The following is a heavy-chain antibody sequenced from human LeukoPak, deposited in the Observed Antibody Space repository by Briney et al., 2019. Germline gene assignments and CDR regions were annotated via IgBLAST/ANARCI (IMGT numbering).Heavy chain of an antibody. CDR2: IYHSGST. CDR1: GGSISSSNW. Sequence: SETLSLTCAVSGGSISSSNWWSWVRQPPGKGLEWIGEIYHSGSTNYSPSLKSRVTISVDTSKNQFSLKLSSVTAADTAVYYCASGEGEDIVVVPAARFDYWGQGTLVTVSS. V-gene: IGHV4-4*02. CDR3: ASGEGEDIVVVPAARFDY. J-gene: IGHJ4*02. D-gene: IGHD2-2*01.